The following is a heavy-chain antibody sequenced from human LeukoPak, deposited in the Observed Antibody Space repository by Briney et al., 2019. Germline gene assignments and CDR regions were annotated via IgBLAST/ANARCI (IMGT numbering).Heavy chain of an antibody. Sequence: SETLSLTCTVSGGSISSYYWSWIRQPPGKGLEWIGYIYYSGSTNYNPSLKSRVTISVDTSKNQFSLKLSSVIAADTAVYYCATASVMVPLYYYYGMDVWGQGTTVTVSS. CDR3: ATASVMVPLYYYYGMDV. CDR2: IYYSGST. CDR1: GGSISSYY. D-gene: IGHD2-8*01. V-gene: IGHV4-59*08. J-gene: IGHJ6*02.